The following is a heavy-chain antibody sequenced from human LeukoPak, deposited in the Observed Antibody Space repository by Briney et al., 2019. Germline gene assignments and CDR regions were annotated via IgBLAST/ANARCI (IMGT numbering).Heavy chain of an antibody. CDR1: GYTFTSYG. V-gene: IGHV7-4-1*02. D-gene: IGHD3-22*01. Sequence: ASVKVSCKASGYTFTSYGISWVRQAPGQGLEWMGWINTNTGNPTYAQGFTGRFVFSLDTSVSTAYLQISSLKAEDTAVYYCARGFDSSGYYRKYYFDYWGQGTLVTVSS. CDR2: INTNTGNP. J-gene: IGHJ4*02. CDR3: ARGFDSSGYYRKYYFDY.